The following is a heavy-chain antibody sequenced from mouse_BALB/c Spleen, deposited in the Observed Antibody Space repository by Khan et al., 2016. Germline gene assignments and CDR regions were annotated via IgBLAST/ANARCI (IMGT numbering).Heavy chain of an antibody. D-gene: IGHD1-2*01. CDR1: GGSITSGY. CDR3: ARTLLRLYYFDY. Sequence: EVQLQESGPSLVKPSQTLSLTCSVTGGSITSGYWNWIRKFPGNKLEYMGYISYSGITYFNPSLKSRISITRDTSKNQFFLQLNSVTTEDTATYXCARTLLRLYYFDYWGQGTTLTVSS. V-gene: IGHV3-8*02. J-gene: IGHJ2*01. CDR2: ISYSGIT.